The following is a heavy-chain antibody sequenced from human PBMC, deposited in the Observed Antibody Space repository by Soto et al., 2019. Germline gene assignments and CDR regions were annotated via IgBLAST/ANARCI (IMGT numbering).Heavy chain of an antibody. D-gene: IGHD2-21*01. CDR2: IYWNDDK. Sequence: QITLKESGPTLVKPTQTLTLTCTFSGFSLSTGGVGVGWIRQPPGKALEWLALIYWNDDKRYSPSLKTRLSITKDTPRNQVVLTMTNIDPVDTATYYCAQANFVALNLGFEYWGQGTLVTVSS. V-gene: IGHV2-5*01. CDR1: GFSLSTGGVG. J-gene: IGHJ4*02. CDR3: AQANFVALNLGFEY.